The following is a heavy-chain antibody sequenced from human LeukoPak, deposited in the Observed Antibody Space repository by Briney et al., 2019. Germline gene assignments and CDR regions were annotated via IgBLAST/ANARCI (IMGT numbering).Heavy chain of an antibody. CDR3: AKDRGSGWLFDY. CDR2: ISYDGSKK. J-gene: IGHJ4*02. CDR1: GFTFSSYG. D-gene: IGHD6-19*01. V-gene: IGHV3-30*18. Sequence: GGSLRLSCAASGFTFSSYGMHWVRQAPGKGLEWVAVISYDGSKKYYADSVKGRFTISRDNSKNTLYLQMNSLRAEDTAVYYCAKDRGSGWLFDYWGQGTLVTVSS.